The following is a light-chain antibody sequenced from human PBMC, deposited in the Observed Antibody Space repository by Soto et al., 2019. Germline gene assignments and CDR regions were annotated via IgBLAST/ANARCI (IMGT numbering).Light chain of an antibody. CDR1: QSISSW. V-gene: IGKV1-5*01. CDR3: PET. Sequence: DIQMTQSPSTLSASVGDRVTITCRASQSISSWLAWYQQKPGKAPKLLIYDASSLESGVPSRFSGSGSGTEFTLTISSLQPDDFATYYCPETFGQGTKVEIK. CDR2: DAS. J-gene: IGKJ1*01.